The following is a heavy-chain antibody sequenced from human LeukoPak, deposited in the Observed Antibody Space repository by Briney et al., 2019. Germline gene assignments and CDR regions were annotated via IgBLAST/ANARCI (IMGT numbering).Heavy chain of an antibody. V-gene: IGHV1-24*01. Sequence: ASVKVSCKVSGYTLTELSMHWVRQAPGKGLEWMGGFDPEDGETIYAQKFQGRVTMTEDTSTDTAYMELSSLRSEDTAVYYCATAGLGSLESSWNAFDIWGQGTMVTVSS. CDR1: GYTLTELS. CDR2: FDPEDGET. CDR3: ATAGLGSLESSWNAFDI. D-gene: IGHD3/OR15-3a*01. J-gene: IGHJ3*02.